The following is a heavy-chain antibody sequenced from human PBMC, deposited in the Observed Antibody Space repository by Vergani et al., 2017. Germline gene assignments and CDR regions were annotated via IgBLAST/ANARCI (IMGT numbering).Heavy chain of an antibody. V-gene: IGHV4-39*07. D-gene: IGHD3-10*01. CDR1: GGSISSSSYY. CDR3: AGVAYGYYYYYYGMDV. J-gene: IGHJ6*02. CDR2: IYYSGST. Sequence: QLQLQESGPGLVKPSETLSLTCTVSGGSISSSSYYWGWIRQPPGKGLEWIGSIYYSGSTYYNPSHKSRVTISVDTSTNQFSLKLGSGTAADTAVYYCAGVAYGYYYYYYGMDVWGQGTTVTVSS.